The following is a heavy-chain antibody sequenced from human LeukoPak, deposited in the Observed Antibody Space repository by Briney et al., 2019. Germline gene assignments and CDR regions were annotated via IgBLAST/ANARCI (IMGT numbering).Heavy chain of an antibody. CDR2: ISGGGGTT. CDR1: GFTFNSYA. J-gene: IGHJ4*02. CDR3: AKVHTSGWSRTSYSFDS. V-gene: IGHV3-23*01. Sequence: GGSLRLSCAASGFTFNSYALNWVRQAPGKGLQWVSFISGGGGTTDYADSGKGRFTISRYNSKKMLYLQMNSLRAEDTAVYYCAKVHTSGWSRTSYSFDSWGQGTLVTVSS. D-gene: IGHD6-19*01.